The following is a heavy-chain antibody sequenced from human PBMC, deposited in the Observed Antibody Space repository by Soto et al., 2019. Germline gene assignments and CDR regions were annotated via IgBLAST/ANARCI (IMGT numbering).Heavy chain of an antibody. D-gene: IGHD1-1*01. Sequence: ASVKVSCKASGGTFSSYAISWVRQAPGQGLEWMGGIIPIFGTANYAQKFQGRVTITADKSTSTAYMELGSLRSEDTAVYYCAREGLSPMATTPLFDYWGQGTLVTVSS. J-gene: IGHJ4*02. CDR2: IIPIFGTA. CDR3: AREGLSPMATTPLFDY. V-gene: IGHV1-69*06. CDR1: GGTFSSYA.